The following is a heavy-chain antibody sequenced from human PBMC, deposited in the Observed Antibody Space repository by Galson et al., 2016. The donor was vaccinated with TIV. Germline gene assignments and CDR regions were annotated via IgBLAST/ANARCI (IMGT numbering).Heavy chain of an antibody. D-gene: IGHD2-15*01. Sequence: SCAASGFIFSNAWMSWVRQAPGKGPEWVGRIKSNFDGGTTDYAAPVKGRFTIPRHDSKNTLFLQMNRLKTEDTAVYYCTTELGYCSGGYCYYFDYWGQGTLVTVSS. CDR1: GFIFSNAW. J-gene: IGHJ4*02. CDR3: TTELGYCSGGYCYYFDY. V-gene: IGHV3-15*01. CDR2: IKSNFDGGTT.